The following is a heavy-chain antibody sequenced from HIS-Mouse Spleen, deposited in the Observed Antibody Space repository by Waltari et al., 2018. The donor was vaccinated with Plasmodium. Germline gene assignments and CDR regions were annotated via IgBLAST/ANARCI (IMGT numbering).Heavy chain of an antibody. V-gene: IGHV3-7*01. J-gene: IGHJ2*01. CDR1: GFTFSSYW. CDR2: RKQDGREK. D-gene: IGHD6-13*01. Sequence: EVQLVESGGGLVQPGGSLRLSCAASGFTFSSYWMSWVRQAPGKWLEWGANRKQDGREKYYVDSVKGRFTISRDNAKNSLYLQMNSLRAEDTAVYYCASSWYWYFDLWGRGTLVTVSS. CDR3: ASSWYWYFDL.